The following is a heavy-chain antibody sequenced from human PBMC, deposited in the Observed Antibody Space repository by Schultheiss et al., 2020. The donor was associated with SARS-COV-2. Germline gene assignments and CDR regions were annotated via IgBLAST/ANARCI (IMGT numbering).Heavy chain of an antibody. CDR2: IYTSGST. CDR1: GGSISSYY. Sequence: SETLSLTCTVSGGSISSYYWSWIRQPPGKGLEWIGRIYTSGSTNYNPSLRSRVTISVDTSKNQFSLKLSSVTAADTAVYYCARGRMGYSSGWYYYYYGMDVWGQGTTVTVSS. CDR3: ARGRMGYSSGWYYYYYGMDV. V-gene: IGHV4-4*07. D-gene: IGHD6-19*01. J-gene: IGHJ6*02.